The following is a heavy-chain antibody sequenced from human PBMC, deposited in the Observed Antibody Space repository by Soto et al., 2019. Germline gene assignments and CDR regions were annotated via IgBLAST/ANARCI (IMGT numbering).Heavy chain of an antibody. J-gene: IGHJ4*02. CDR1: GGTFSSFA. D-gene: IGHD5-18*01. CDR2: IVPLFGTT. CDR3: VKDYATAMVRLYYFDY. V-gene: IGHV1-69*05. Sequence: SVKVSCKASGGTFSSFAVNWVRQAPGQGLTWMGGIVPLFGTTNYAQNFQGRVTISRDNSKNTLYLQMSSLRAEDTAVYYCVKDYATAMVRLYYFDYWGQGTLVTVSS.